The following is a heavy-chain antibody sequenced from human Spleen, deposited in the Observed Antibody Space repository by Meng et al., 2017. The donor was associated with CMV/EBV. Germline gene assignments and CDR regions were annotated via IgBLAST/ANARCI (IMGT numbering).Heavy chain of an antibody. J-gene: IGHJ4*02. CDR3: ARVALTYCGGDCVGRQDY. CDR1: GFTFSSYA. Sequence: LRLSCAASGFTFSSYAMSWVRQAPGKGLEWIGYIYYSGSTYYNPSLKSRVTISVDTSKNQFSLKLSSVTAADTAVYYCARVALTYCGGDCVGRQDYWGQGTLVTVSS. CDR2: IYYSGST. D-gene: IGHD2-21*01. V-gene: IGHV4-30-4*08.